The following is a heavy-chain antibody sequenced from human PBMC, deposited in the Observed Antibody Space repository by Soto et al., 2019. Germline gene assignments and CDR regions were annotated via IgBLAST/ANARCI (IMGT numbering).Heavy chain of an antibody. CDR1: GYRFFNSW. J-gene: IGHJ4*02. D-gene: IGHD3-9*01. Sequence: GESLKISCKGSGYRFFNSWIGWVRQMPGKGLEWMGIIYPGDSDTRYSPSFQGQVTISTDKSISTAYLQWSSLKASDTVLFYCARLIHYNILTGPYYFDYWGQGTLVTVS. V-gene: IGHV5-51*01. CDR2: IYPGDSDT. CDR3: ARLIHYNILTGPYYFDY.